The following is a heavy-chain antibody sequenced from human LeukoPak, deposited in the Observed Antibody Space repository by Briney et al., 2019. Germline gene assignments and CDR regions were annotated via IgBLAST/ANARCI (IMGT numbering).Heavy chain of an antibody. Sequence: SETLSLTCTVSGGSISSYYWSWIRQPAGKGLEWIGRIYTSGSTNYNPSLKSRVTMSVDTSKNQFSLKLSCVTAADTAVYYCARDRHYYDSSGYYYDYWGQGTLVTVSS. CDR1: GGSISSYY. CDR2: IYTSGST. J-gene: IGHJ4*02. D-gene: IGHD3-22*01. CDR3: ARDRHYYDSSGYYYDY. V-gene: IGHV4-4*07.